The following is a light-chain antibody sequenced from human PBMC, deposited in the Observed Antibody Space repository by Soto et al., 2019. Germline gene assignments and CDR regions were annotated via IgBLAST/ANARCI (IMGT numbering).Light chain of an antibody. J-gene: IGKJ2*01. CDR3: QQSYSTPYT. CDR2: AAS. V-gene: IGKV1-39*01. CDR1: QSISSY. Sequence: DIQMTQSPSSLSASVGDRVTITCRASQSISSYLNWYQQKPGKAPKLLIYAASSLQSGVPSRFSGSGSGTYFTLTISSLQPEDFATYYCQQSYSTPYTFGQGTKLDIK.